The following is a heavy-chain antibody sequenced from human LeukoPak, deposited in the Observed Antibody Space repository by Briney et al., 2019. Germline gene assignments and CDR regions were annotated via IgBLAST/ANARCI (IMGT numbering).Heavy chain of an antibody. CDR3: AVYYYDSRGYYSDY. CDR2: IIPIFGTA. J-gene: IGHJ4*02. Sequence: SVKVSCKASGGSFSSYAISWVRQAPGQGLEWMGGIIPIFGTANYAQKFQGRVTITADESTSTAYMELSSLRSEDTAVYYCAVYYYDSRGYYSDYWGQGTLVTVSS. CDR1: GGSFSSYA. D-gene: IGHD3-22*01. V-gene: IGHV1-69*13.